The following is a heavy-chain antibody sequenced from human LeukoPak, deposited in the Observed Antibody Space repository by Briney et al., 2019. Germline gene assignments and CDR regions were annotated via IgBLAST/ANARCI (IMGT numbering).Heavy chain of an antibody. CDR2: INHSGCT. CDR3: ARGVAADV. J-gene: IGHJ6*02. CDR1: GGSFSGYY. Sequence: SETLSLTCAVYGGSFSGYYWSWIRQPPGKGLEWIGEINHSGCTNYNPSLKSRVTISVDTSKNQFSLKLSSVTAADTAVYYCARGVAADVWGQGTTVTVSS. V-gene: IGHV4-34*01. D-gene: IGHD2-15*01.